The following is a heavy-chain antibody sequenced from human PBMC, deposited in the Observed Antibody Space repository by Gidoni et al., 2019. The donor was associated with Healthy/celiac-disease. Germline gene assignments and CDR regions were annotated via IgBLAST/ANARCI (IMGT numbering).Heavy chain of an antibody. V-gene: IGHV4-61*01. CDR3: ARENNSSEGGMDV. CDR1: SVSSGSYY. D-gene: IGHD6-19*01. Sequence: SVSSGSYYWSWIRQPPGKGLEWIGYIYYSGSTNYNPSLKSRVTISVDTSKNQFSLKLSSVTAADTAVYYCARENNSSEGGMDVWGQGTTVTVSS. CDR2: IYYSGST. J-gene: IGHJ6*02.